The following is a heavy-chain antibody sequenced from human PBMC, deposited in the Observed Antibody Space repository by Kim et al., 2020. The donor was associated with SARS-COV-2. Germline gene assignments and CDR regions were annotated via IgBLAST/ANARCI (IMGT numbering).Heavy chain of an antibody. D-gene: IGHD3-10*01. CDR3: ARAYKDYYGSGSYRWLDY. Sequence: PVKVSCKASGGTFSSYAISWVRQAPGQGLEWMGRIIPILGIANYAQKFQGRVTITADKSTSTAYMELSSLRSEDTAVYYCARAYKDYYGSGSYRWLDYWGQGTLVTVSS. V-gene: IGHV1-69*04. J-gene: IGHJ4*02. CDR2: IIPILGIA. CDR1: GGTFSSYA.